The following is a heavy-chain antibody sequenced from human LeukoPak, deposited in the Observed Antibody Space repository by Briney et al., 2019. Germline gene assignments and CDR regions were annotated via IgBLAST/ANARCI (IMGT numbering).Heavy chain of an antibody. Sequence: GGSLRLSCAASGFTFSSYAMSWVRQAPGKGLEWVSAISGSGGSTYYADSVKGRFTISSDNSKNTLYLQMNSLRAEDTAVYYCAKDPPGIAVAGPEYFQHWGQGTLVTVSS. CDR3: AKDPPGIAVAGPEYFQH. V-gene: IGHV3-23*01. CDR2: ISGSGGST. J-gene: IGHJ1*01. CDR1: GFTFSSYA. D-gene: IGHD6-19*01.